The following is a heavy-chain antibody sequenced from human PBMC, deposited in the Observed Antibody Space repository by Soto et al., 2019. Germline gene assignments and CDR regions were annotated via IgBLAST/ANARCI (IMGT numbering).Heavy chain of an antibody. V-gene: IGHV1-18*01. CDR3: ARGSYGDC. D-gene: IGHD4-17*01. Sequence: QVQLVQSGVEVKKPGASVKVSCTASGYTISSYGIKWVRHAPGQGLEWVGWISANRNNTDYGQKFQGRVTMTTDTSTSTAYMELKSLTSDDTAVYFCARGSYGDCWGQGTLVTVSS. CDR1: GYTISSYG. CDR2: ISANRNNT. J-gene: IGHJ4*02.